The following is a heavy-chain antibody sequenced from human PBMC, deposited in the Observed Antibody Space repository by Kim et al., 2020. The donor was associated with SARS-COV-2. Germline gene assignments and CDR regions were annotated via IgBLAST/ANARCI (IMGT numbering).Heavy chain of an antibody. V-gene: IGHV3-21*01. CDR1: GFTFSSYS. J-gene: IGHJ6*02. CDR3: ARGLAIAARGQYYYYYGMDV. D-gene: IGHD6-6*01. CDR2: ISSSSSYI. Sequence: GGSLRLSCAASGFTFSSYSMNWVRQAPGKGLEWVSSISSSSSYIYYADSVKGRFTISRDNAKNSLYLQMNSLRAEDTAVYYCARGLAIAARGQYYYYYGMDVWGQGTTVTVSS.